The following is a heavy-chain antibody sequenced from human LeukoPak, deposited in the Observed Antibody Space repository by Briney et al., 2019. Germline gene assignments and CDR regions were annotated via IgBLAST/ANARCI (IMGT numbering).Heavy chain of an antibody. CDR2: INSDGSST. Sequence: GGSLRLSCAASGFTFSSYWMHWVRHAPGKGLVWVSRINSDGSSTSYADSVKGRFTISRDNAKNTLYLQMNSLRAEDTAVYYCASPRITGTVDYWGQGTLVTVSS. CDR1: GFTFSSYW. D-gene: IGHD1/OR15-1a*01. CDR3: ASPRITGTVDY. V-gene: IGHV3-74*01. J-gene: IGHJ4*02.